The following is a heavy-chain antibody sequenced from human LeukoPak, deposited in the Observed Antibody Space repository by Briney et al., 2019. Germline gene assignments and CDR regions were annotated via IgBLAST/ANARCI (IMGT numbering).Heavy chain of an antibody. CDR3: ASQTTVTTGLLVY. CDR1: GFTVSSNY. V-gene: IGHV3-66*04. CDR2: IYSTGST. D-gene: IGHD4-17*01. J-gene: IGHJ4*02. Sequence: GGSLRLSCAASGFTVSSNYMSWVRQAPGKGLEWVSIIYSTGSTDYADSVQGRFTIARDNTKNTLYLQMNSLRAEDTAVYYYASQTTVTTGLLVYWGQGTLVTVSS.